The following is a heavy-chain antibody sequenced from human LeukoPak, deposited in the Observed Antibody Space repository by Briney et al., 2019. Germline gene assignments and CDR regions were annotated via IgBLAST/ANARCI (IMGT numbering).Heavy chain of an antibody. CDR2: INPNSGGT. CDR3: ASGVVTHPHGGS. CDR1: GYAFTGYY. D-gene: IGHD3-3*01. V-gene: IGHV1-2*02. Sequence: ASVKVSCKASGYAFTGYYMHWVRQAPGQGLEWMGWINPNSGGTNYAQKFQGRVTMTRDTSINTAYMELSRLRSDDTAVYYCASGVVTHPHGGSWGQGTLVTVSS. J-gene: IGHJ5*02.